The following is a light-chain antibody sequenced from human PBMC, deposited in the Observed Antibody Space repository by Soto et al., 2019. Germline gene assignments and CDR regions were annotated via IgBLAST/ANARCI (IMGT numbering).Light chain of an antibody. Sequence: QSVLTQPPSASGTPGQRVTISCSGSSSTIGSNAVNWYQQLPGTAPKLLINFNNQRPSGVPDRFSGSKSGTSASLAISGLQSEDEADYYCAAWDDSLNGRGVFGTGTKLTVL. J-gene: IGLJ1*01. CDR1: SSTIGSNA. CDR3: AAWDDSLNGRGV. CDR2: FNN. V-gene: IGLV1-44*01.